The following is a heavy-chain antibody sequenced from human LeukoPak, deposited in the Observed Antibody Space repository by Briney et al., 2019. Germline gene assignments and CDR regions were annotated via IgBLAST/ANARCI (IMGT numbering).Heavy chain of an antibody. CDR2: IDASGVNT. J-gene: IGHJ5*02. Sequence: PGGSLRLSCAASRFTFSGYAMYWVRQAPGKGLEWVSCIDASGVNTYYADSVKGRSTIPRDNSNNTLYLQMNSLRAEDTAVYYCAKGSGSGWYGWFDPWGQGTLVTVSS. V-gene: IGHV3-23*01. CDR1: RFTFSGYA. D-gene: IGHD6-19*01. CDR3: AKGSGSGWYGWFDP.